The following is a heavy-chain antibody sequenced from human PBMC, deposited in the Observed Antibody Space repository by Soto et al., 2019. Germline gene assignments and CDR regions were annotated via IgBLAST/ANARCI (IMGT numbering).Heavy chain of an antibody. Sequence: ASVKVSCKASGYTFTSYAMHWVRQAPGQRLEWMGWINAGNGNTKYSQKFQGRVTITRDTSASTAYMELSSLRSEDTAVYYCARDWLLWFGELGPPFDYWGQGTLVTVSS. J-gene: IGHJ4*02. CDR2: INAGNGNT. D-gene: IGHD3-10*01. V-gene: IGHV1-3*01. CDR3: ARDWLLWFGELGPPFDY. CDR1: GYTFTSYA.